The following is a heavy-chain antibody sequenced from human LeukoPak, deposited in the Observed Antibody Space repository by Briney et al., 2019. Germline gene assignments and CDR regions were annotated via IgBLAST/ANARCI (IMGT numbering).Heavy chain of an antibody. CDR3: AKALTRITIFGVDKRGFDY. CDR1: GFTFSSFA. J-gene: IGHJ4*02. D-gene: IGHD3-3*01. CDR2: ISGSGVST. Sequence: PGGSLRLSCAASGFTFSSFAMSWVRQAPGKGLEWVSAISGSGVSTYYSDSVKGRFTISRDNSKNTLYLQMNSLRAEDTAVYYCAKALTRITIFGVDKRGFDYWGQGTLVTVSS. V-gene: IGHV3-23*01.